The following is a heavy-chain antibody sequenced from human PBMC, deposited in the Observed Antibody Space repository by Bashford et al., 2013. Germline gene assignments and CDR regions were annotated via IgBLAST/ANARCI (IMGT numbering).Heavy chain of an antibody. CDR3: AKDLWFRELTRYYYGMDV. V-gene: IGHV3-30*18. Sequence: GSLRLSCAASGFTFSSYGMHWVRQAPGKGLEWVAVISYDGSNKYYADSVKGRFTISRDNSKNTLYLQMNSLRAEDTAVYYCAKDLWFRELTRYYYGMDVWGPRDHGHRLL. CDR2: ISYDGSNK. CDR1: GFTFSSYG. J-gene: IGHJ6*01. D-gene: IGHD3-10*01.